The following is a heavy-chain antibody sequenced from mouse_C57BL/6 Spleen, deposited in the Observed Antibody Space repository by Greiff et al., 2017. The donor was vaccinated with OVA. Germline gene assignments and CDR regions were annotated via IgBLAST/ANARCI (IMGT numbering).Heavy chain of an antibody. CDR3: ARRITTVNYFDY. V-gene: IGHV5-17*01. CDR2: ISSGSSTI. J-gene: IGHJ2*01. D-gene: IGHD1-1*01. Sequence: DVHLVESGGGLVKPGGSLKLSCAASGFTFSDYGMHWVRQAPEKGLEWVAYISSGSSTIYYADTVKGRFTISRDNAKNTLFLQMTSLRSEDTAMYYCARRITTVNYFDYWGQGTTLTVSS. CDR1: GFTFSDYG.